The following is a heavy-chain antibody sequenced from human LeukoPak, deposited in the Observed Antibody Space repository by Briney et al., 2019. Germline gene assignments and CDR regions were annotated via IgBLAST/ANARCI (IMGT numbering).Heavy chain of an antibody. CDR1: GYTFTSYG. CDR2: ISAYNGNT. V-gene: IGHV1-18*01. CDR3: ARDFEEGQSSGWNFDY. Sequence: GASVKVSRKASGYTFTSYGISWVRQAPGQGLEWMGWISAYNGNTNYAQKLQGRVTVTTDTSTSTAYMELRSLRSDDTAVYYCARDFEEGQSSGWNFDYWGQGTLVTVSS. D-gene: IGHD6-19*01. J-gene: IGHJ4*02.